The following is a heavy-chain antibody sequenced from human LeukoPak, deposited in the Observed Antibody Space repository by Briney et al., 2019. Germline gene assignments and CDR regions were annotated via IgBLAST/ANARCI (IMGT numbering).Heavy chain of an antibody. CDR1: GFTFSGSA. CDR3: AREMVTTAGAFDI. CDR2: IRSKANNYAT. Sequence: GGSLRLSCAASGFTFSGSAMHWVRQASGKGLEWVGRIRSKANNYATAYAASVKGRFTISRDDSKNTAYLQMNSLKTEDTAVYYCAREMVTTAGAFDIWGQGTMVTVSS. J-gene: IGHJ3*02. D-gene: IGHD4-17*01. V-gene: IGHV3-73*01.